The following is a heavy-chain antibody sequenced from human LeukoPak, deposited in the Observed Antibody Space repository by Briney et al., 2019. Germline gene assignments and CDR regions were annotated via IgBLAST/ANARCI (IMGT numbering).Heavy chain of an antibody. CDR1: RITLINYG. V-gene: IGHV3-23*01. Sequence: GGSLRLSCAVSRITLINYGMSWVRQPPGKGLEWVAGISDNGARTNYADTVKGRFTISSDNPKNPLYMQMNRVRAEDTAVYFCAKRGVVIRVILVGLPQEAYYLDSWGQGALVPVSS. CDR2: ISDNGART. J-gene: IGHJ4*02. CDR3: AKRGVVIRVILVGLPQEAYYLDS. D-gene: IGHD3-22*01.